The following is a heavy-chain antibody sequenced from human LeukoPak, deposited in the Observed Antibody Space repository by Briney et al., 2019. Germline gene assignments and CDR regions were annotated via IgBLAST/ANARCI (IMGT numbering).Heavy chain of an antibody. CDR1: GFTFSRHW. CDR2: IKQDGSQ. V-gene: IGHV3-7*01. CDR3: ARGPDFGHRLDYFDY. Sequence: PGGSLRLSCAASGFTFSRHWMGWVRQAPGKGVEWVASIKQDGSQYYVDSVKGRFFISRDNAKNSVSLQMNSLRGEDTAVYYCARGPDFGHRLDYFDYWGQGPLVTVS. J-gene: IGHJ4*02. D-gene: IGHD4-17*01.